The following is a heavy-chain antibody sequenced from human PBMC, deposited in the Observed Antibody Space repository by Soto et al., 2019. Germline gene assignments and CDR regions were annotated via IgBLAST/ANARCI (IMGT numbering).Heavy chain of an antibody. CDR1: GGTFSSYA. J-gene: IGHJ4*02. Sequence: QMQRVQSGAEVKKPGSSVKVSCKASGGTFSSYAISWVRQAPGQGLEWMGGIITIFGTANYAQKFKGRVTITADETTSKANMELSSLRSEDTAVYYCAREYSSGWYPYFDYWGQGSLVTVSS. D-gene: IGHD6-19*01. CDR3: AREYSSGWYPYFDY. CDR2: IITIFGTA. V-gene: IGHV1-69*01.